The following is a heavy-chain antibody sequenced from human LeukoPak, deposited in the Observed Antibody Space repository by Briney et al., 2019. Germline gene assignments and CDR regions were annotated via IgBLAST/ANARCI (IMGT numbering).Heavy chain of an antibody. CDR2: ISSSSSYI. J-gene: IGHJ4*02. CDR1: GFTFSSYS. Sequence: GGSLRLSCAASGFTFSSYSMNWVRQAPGKGLEWVSSISSSSSYIYYADSVKGRFTISRDDAKDSLYLQMNSLRAEDTAVYYCARDSYGDYYFDYWGQGTLVTVSP. D-gene: IGHD4-17*01. CDR3: ARDSYGDYYFDY. V-gene: IGHV3-21*01.